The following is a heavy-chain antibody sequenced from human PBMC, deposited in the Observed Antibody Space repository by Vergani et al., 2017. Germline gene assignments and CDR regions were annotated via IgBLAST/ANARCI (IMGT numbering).Heavy chain of an antibody. J-gene: IGHJ6*02. CDR2: SSAYNGNT. D-gene: IGHD2-2*01. Sequence: QVQLVQSGAEVKKPGASVKVSCKASGYTFNSYGISGVRQAPGQGLEWMGWSSAYNGNTNYAQKLQGRVTMTTDTSTSTAYIELRSLRSDDTAVYYCASDPDIVVVPAATYYYYYYCMDVWGQGTTVTVSS. CDR3: ASDPDIVVVPAATYYYYYYCMDV. V-gene: IGHV1-18*04. CDR1: GYTFNSYG.